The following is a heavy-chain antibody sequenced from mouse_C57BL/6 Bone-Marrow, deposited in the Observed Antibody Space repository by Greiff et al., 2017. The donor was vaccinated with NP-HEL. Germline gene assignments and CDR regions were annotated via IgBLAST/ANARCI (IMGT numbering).Heavy chain of an antibody. Sequence: QVQLKQSGAELVKPGASVKLSCKASGYTFTSYWMHWVKQRPGHGLEWIGMIHPNSGRTNYNEKFKSKATLTVDKSSSTAYLQLSSLTSEDSAVYYCARQDYGKEGMDYWGQGTSVTVSS. J-gene: IGHJ4*01. D-gene: IGHD2-1*01. CDR2: IHPNSGRT. V-gene: IGHV1-64*01. CDR3: ARQDYGKEGMDY. CDR1: GYTFTSYW.